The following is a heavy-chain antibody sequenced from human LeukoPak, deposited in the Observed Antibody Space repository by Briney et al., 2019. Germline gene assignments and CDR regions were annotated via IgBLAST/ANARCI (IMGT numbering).Heavy chain of an antibody. Sequence: ASVKVSCKASGYTFTGYYMDWVRHAPGQGLGWMGWINLNSGGTYYTQKFQGRVTITRDTSISTAYMELSRLRSDDTAVYYRVPAPFSSSWYYFDYWGQGTMVSVSS. CDR2: INLNSGGT. CDR1: GYTFTGYY. V-gene: IGHV1-2*02. D-gene: IGHD6-13*01. CDR3: VPAPFSSSWYYFDY. J-gene: IGHJ4*02.